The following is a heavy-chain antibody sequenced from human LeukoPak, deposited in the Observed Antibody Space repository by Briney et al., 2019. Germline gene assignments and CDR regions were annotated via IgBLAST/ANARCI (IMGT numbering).Heavy chain of an antibody. V-gene: IGHV3-23*01. CDR2: ISGSGGTT. CDR3: AKDVKTLDAFDI. J-gene: IGHJ3*02. CDR1: GFTFYSYG. Sequence: GGSLRLSCAASGFTFYSYGMSWVRQAPGKGLEWVSGISGSGGTTYYADSVKGRFTITRDNSRNTVYLQMSSLRAEDTAVYYCAKDVKTLDAFDIWGRGTMVAVSS.